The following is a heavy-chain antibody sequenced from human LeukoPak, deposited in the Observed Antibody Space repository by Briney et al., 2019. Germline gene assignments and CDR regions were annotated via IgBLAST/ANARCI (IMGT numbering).Heavy chain of an antibody. CDR1: GFTFSSYE. D-gene: IGHD3-22*01. CDR2: ISSSGSTI. J-gene: IGHJ4*02. Sequence: GGSLRLSCAASGFTFSSYEMNWVRQAPGKGLEWVSYISSSGSTIYYADSVKGRFTISRDNAKNSLYLQMNSLRAEDTALYYCAKDLHSSGYYSPFDYWGQGTLVTVSS. CDR3: AKDLHSSGYYSPFDY. V-gene: IGHV3-48*03.